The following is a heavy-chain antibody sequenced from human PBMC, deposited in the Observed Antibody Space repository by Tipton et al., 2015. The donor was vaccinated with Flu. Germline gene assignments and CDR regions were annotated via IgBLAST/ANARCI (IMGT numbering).Heavy chain of an antibody. V-gene: IGHV4-61*02. CDR1: GGSISSDSYY. Sequence: TLSLTCTVSGGSISSDSYYWSWIRQPAGKGLEWIGRIYTSGSTNYNPSLKSRVTISLDTSKNQFSLKLSSVTAADTAVYYCGAVTPGHWYFDLWGRGTLVTVSS. D-gene: IGHD4-17*01. CDR3: GAVTPGHWYFDL. J-gene: IGHJ2*01. CDR2: IYTSGST.